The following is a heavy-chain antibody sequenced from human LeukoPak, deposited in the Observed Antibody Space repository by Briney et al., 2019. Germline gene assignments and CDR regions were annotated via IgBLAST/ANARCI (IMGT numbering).Heavy chain of an antibody. CDR2: INSDGSST. CDR1: GFTFSSYW. Sequence: GGSLRLSCAASGFTFSSYWMHWVRQAPGKGLVWVSRINSDGSSTSYADSVKGRFTISRDNAKNTLYLQMNSLRAEDTAVYCCARDLEYSSSWYQVWFDPWGQGTLVTVSS. V-gene: IGHV3-74*01. CDR3: ARDLEYSSSWYQVWFDP. J-gene: IGHJ5*02. D-gene: IGHD6-13*01.